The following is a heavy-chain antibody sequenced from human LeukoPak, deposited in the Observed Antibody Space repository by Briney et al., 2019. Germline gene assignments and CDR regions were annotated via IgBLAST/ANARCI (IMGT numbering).Heavy chain of an antibody. Sequence: ASVKVSCKASGYTFTSYYMHWVRQAPGQGLEWMGIINPSGGSTSYAQKFQGRVTMTRDTSTSTVYMELSSLRSEDTAVYYCARVTDRTFRGYYFDYWGQGTLVTVSS. V-gene: IGHV1-46*01. D-gene: IGHD3-16*01. J-gene: IGHJ4*02. CDR3: ARVTDRTFRGYYFDY. CDR2: INPSGGST. CDR1: GYTFTSYY.